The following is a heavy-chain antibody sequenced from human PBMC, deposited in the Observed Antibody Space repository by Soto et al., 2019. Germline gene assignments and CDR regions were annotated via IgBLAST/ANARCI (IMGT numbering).Heavy chain of an antibody. CDR3: ARANMITFGGVIVKGREWFDS. V-gene: IGHV1-69*01. Sequence: QVQLVQSGAEVKKPGSSVKVSCKASGGTFSSYAISWVRQAPGQGLEWMGGIIPIFGTANYAQKFQGRVTITTDESTSTAYMELSSLRSEDTAVYYCARANMITFGGVIVKGREWFDSCGQVTLVTVSA. J-gene: IGHJ5*01. CDR2: IIPIFGTA. CDR1: GGTFSSYA. D-gene: IGHD3-16*02.